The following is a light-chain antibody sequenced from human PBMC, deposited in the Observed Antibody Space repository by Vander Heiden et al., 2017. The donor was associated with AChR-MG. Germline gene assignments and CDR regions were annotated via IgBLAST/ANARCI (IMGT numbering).Light chain of an antibody. CDR1: SSNIGSNS. V-gene: IGLV1-44*01. Sequence: QSVLTQQPSASGTPGQRFTISCSGSSSNIGSNSVNWYQQLPGTAPKLLIYSNNQRPSGVPDRCSGSKSGTSASLAISGLQSEDEADYYCAAWDDSLNGYVFGTGTKVTVL. CDR3: AAWDDSLNGYV. CDR2: SNN. J-gene: IGLJ1*01.